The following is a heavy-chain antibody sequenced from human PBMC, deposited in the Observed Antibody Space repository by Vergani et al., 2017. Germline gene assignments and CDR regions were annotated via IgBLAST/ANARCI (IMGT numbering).Heavy chain of an antibody. CDR3: ARERGDIVVVPAARSEAYYGMDV. D-gene: IGHD2-2*01. J-gene: IGHJ6*02. CDR1: GGTFSSYT. V-gene: IGHV1-69*08. CDR2: IIPILGIA. Sequence: QVQLVQSGAEVKKPGSSVKVSCKASGGTFSSYTISWVRQAPGQGLEWMGRIIPILGIANYAQKFQGRVTITADKSTSTAYMELSSLRSEDTAVYYSARERGDIVVVPAARSEAYYGMDVWGQGTTVTVSS.